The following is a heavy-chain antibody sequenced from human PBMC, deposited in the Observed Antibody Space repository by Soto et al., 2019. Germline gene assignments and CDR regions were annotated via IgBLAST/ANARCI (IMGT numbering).Heavy chain of an antibody. CDR1: GFTFSSYA. V-gene: IGHV3-30-3*01. CDR2: ISYDGSNK. CDR3: ARDFCSGGSCYVDHFDY. D-gene: IGHD2-15*01. J-gene: IGHJ4*02. Sequence: QVQLVESGGGVVQPGRSLRLSCAASGFTFSSYAMHWVRQAPGKGLEWVAVISYDGSNKYYADSVKGRFTISRDNSTNTLYLQMNSLRAEDTAVYYCARDFCSGGSCYVDHFDYWGQGTLVTVSS.